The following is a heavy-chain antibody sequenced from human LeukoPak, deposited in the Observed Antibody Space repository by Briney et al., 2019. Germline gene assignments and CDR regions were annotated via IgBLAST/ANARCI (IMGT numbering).Heavy chain of an antibody. D-gene: IGHD3-22*01. J-gene: IGHJ4*02. Sequence: GGSLRLSCAASGFTFSSYAIHWVRQAPGKGLEWVAVISYDGSNKYYADSVKGRFTISRDNSKNTLYLQMNSLRTDDTAVYYCGKSSYYDSSGYYREYYFDYWGQGMLVTVSS. CDR1: GFTFSSYA. CDR2: ISYDGSNK. CDR3: GKSSYYDSSGYYREYYFDY. V-gene: IGHV3-30-3*02.